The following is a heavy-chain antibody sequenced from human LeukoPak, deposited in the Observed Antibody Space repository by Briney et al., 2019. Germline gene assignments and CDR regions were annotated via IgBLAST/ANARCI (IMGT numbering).Heavy chain of an antibody. CDR2: ISWNSGSI. V-gene: IGHV3-9*01. J-gene: IGHJ4*02. CDR1: GFTFDDYA. D-gene: IGHD6-13*01. CDR3: AKDLYSSSWYYLDY. Sequence: PGGSLRLSCAASGFTFDDYAMHWVRQAPGKGLEWVSGISWNSGSIGYADSVKGRFTISRDNAKNSLYLQMNSLRAEDTALYYCAKDLYSSSWYYLDYWGQGTLVTVSS.